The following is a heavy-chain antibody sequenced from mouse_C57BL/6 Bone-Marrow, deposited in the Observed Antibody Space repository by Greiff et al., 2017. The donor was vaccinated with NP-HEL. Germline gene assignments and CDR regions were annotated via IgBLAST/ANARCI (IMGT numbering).Heavy chain of an antibody. J-gene: IGHJ4*01. V-gene: IGHV5-16*01. CDR2: INYDGSST. CDR1: GFTFSDYY. CDR3: ARDKYYYAMDY. Sequence: EVKVVESEGGLVQPGSSMKLSCTASGFTFSDYYMAWVRQVPEKGLEWVANINYDGSSTYYLDSLKSRFIISRDNAKNILYLQMSSLKSEDTATYYCARDKYYYAMDYWGQGTSVTVSS.